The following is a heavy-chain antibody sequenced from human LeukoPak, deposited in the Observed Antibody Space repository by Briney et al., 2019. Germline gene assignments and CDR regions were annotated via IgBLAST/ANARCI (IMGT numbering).Heavy chain of an antibody. CDR1: GGSFSGYY. CDR2: INHSGST. Sequence: SETLSLTCAVYGGSFSGYYWSWIRQPPGKGLEWIGEINHSGSTNYNPSLKSRVTISVDTSKNQFSLKLGSVTAADTAVYYCARGPQLTHMSDYWGQGTLVTVSS. CDR3: ARGPQLTHMSDY. J-gene: IGHJ4*02. V-gene: IGHV4-34*01. D-gene: IGHD6-13*01.